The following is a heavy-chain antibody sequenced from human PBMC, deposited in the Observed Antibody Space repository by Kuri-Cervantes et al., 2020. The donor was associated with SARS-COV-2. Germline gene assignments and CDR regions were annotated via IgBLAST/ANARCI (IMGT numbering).Heavy chain of an antibody. D-gene: IGHD4-23*01. V-gene: IGHV3-30*02. CDR2: IRYDGGNK. CDR3: ARATVGQAAYYYYYMDV. Sequence: GESLKISCAASGFTFSSYGMHWVRQAPGKGLEWVAFIRYDGGNKYYADSVKGRFTISRDNSKNTLYLQMNSLRAEDTAVYYCARATVGQAAYYYYYMDVWGKGTTVTVSS. CDR1: GFTFSSYG. J-gene: IGHJ6*03.